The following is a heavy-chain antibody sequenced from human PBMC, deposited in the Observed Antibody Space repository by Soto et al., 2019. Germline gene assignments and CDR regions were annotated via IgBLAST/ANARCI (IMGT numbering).Heavy chain of an antibody. CDR1: GVSLSTSGVG. J-gene: IGHJ6*02. Sequence: QITLKESGPTLVKPTQTLTLTCTFSGVSLSTSGVGVACIRQPPGKALEWLALIYWDDDKRYRPSLESRLTSTKDTSKSQVVLTMTNMDSVDTATYYCAYLPCSGGSCYWFSFSGMDVWGQGTTVTVSS. D-gene: IGHD2-15*01. CDR2: IYWDDDK. CDR3: AYLPCSGGSCYWFSFSGMDV. V-gene: IGHV2-5*02.